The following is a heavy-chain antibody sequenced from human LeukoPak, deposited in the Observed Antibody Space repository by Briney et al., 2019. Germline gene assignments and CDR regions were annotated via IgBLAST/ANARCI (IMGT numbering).Heavy chain of an antibody. CDR2: IYYSGST. V-gene: IGHV4-59*01. Sequence: SETLSLTCTVSGGSISGYYWSWIRQPPGKGLEWIGYIYYSGSTNYNPSLKSRVAISVDTSKNQFSLKLSSVTAADTAVYYCARVDSSGWYYFDYWGQGTLVTVSS. D-gene: IGHD6-19*01. J-gene: IGHJ4*02. CDR3: ARVDSSGWYYFDY. CDR1: GGSISGYY.